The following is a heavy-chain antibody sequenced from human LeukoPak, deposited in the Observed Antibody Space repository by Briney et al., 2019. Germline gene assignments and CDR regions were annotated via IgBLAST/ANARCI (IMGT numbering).Heavy chain of an antibody. D-gene: IGHD3-3*01. CDR1: GGSFSGYY. V-gene: IGHV4-34*01. Sequence: PSETLSLTCAVYGGSFSGYYWSWIRQPPGKGLEWIGEINHSGSTNYNPSLKSRVTISVDTSKNQFSLKLSSVTAADTAVYYCARGRITIFGEFIDYWGQGTLVTVPS. J-gene: IGHJ4*02. CDR3: ARGRITIFGEFIDY. CDR2: INHSGST.